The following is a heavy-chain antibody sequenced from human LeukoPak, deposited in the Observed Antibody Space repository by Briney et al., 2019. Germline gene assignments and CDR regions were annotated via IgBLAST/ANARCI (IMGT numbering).Heavy chain of an antibody. CDR2: ISSSSSYI. D-gene: IGHD3-9*01. J-gene: IGHJ4*02. CDR1: GFTLSSYS. V-gene: IGHV3-21*04. Sequence: PGGAMRLSCAASGFTLSSYSMNWVRQAPGKGLELVSSISSSSSYIYDAAPVKGRFTISLDNAKNYRYVQMNSRRAGDTAIYYCAREDWDFDYWGQGTLVTVSS. CDR3: AREDWDFDY.